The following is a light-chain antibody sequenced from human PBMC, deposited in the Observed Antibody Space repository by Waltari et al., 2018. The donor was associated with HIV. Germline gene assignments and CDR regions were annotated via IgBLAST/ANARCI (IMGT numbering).Light chain of an antibody. V-gene: IGKV3-15*01. CDR1: QSVSRN. CDR2: GAS. CDR3: QQYNNWPPLT. J-gene: IGKJ4*01. Sequence: EIVMTQSPATLSLSPGERAPLPCRASQSVSRNLAWYQQKPDQPPRLLIYGASTRATGVPARFSGSGSGTEFILTISSLQSEDFAVYYCQQYNNWPPLTFGGGTKVEIK.